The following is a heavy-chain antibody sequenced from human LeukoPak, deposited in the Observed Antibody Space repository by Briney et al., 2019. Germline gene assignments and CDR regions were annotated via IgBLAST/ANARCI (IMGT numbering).Heavy chain of an antibody. CDR2: IRYDGSNK. CDR3: AKDPGVVVAAPSPSFDY. V-gene: IGHV3-30*02. D-gene: IGHD2-15*01. Sequence: PGGSLRLSCAASGFTFSSYGMHWVRQAPGKGLEWVAFIRYDGSNKYYADSAKGRFTISRDNSKNTLYLQMNSLRAEDTAVYYCAKDPGVVVAAPSPSFDYWGQGTLVTVSS. J-gene: IGHJ4*02. CDR1: GFTFSSYG.